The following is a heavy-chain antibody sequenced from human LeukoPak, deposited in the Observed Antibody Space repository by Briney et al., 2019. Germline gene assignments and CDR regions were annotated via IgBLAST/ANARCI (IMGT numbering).Heavy chain of an antibody. D-gene: IGHD4-17*01. Sequence: SETLSLTCTVSGGSINSNGYYWGWTRQPPGKGLECIGSIHYSGATYYNPSLKSRVTISLDTSKNQFSLRLTSVTAADTAVYYCARHEDYGRYDYWGQGTLVTVSS. CDR2: IHYSGAT. V-gene: IGHV4-39*01. CDR1: GGSINSNGYY. CDR3: ARHEDYGRYDY. J-gene: IGHJ4*02.